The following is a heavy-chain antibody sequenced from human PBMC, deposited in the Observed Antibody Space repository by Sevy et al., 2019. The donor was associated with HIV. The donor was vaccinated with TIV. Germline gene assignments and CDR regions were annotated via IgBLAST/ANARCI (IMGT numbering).Heavy chain of an antibody. Sequence: GGSLRLSCAGSGFTLSSYWMSWVRQAPGRGLEWVANIKQDGSEKYYVDSVKGRFTISRDNPENSMYLQMNSLRDEDTAMYYCARQGGVLDVDTAMPDAFDLWGRGTMVTVSS. CDR3: ARQGGVLDVDTAMPDAFDL. J-gene: IGHJ3*01. CDR1: GFTLSSYW. D-gene: IGHD5-18*01. V-gene: IGHV3-7*01. CDR2: IKQDGSEK.